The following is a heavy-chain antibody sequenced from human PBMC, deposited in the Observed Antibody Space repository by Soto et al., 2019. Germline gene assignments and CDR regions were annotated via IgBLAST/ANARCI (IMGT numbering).Heavy chain of an antibody. CDR3: ARDLAAGDH. V-gene: IGHV1-46*01. CDR2: INPTSAST. CDR1: GYTFTNYY. D-gene: IGHD6-13*01. J-gene: IGHJ4*02. Sequence: QVQLVQSGAEVKKPGASVKVSCKASGYTFTNYYIHWVRQAPGQGLDWMGIINPTSASTNYAQKFQGRVTLTYDTSTTTVYMELSGLRSEDTAVLYCARDLAAGDHWGQGTLVTVSS.